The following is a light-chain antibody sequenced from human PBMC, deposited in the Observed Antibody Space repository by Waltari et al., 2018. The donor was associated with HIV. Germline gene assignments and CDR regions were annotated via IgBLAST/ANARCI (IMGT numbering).Light chain of an antibody. CDR3: QQFDNLPLFT. J-gene: IGKJ3*01. Sequence: DIQMTQSPSSLSASVGDRVTITCQASQGIHYFLNWYQHKPGKAPKLLIYDATNLEVGVPSRFSGSGSGTHFTFTISSLQPEDIATYYCQQFDNLPLFTFGPGTKVDI. CDR2: DAT. V-gene: IGKV1-33*01. CDR1: QGIHYF.